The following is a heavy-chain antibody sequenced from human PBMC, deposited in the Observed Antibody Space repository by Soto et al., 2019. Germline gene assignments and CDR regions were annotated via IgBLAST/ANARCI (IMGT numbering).Heavy chain of an antibody. CDR2: ISSTRSGT. D-gene: IGHD2-15*01. CDR1: GFTYSSYK. Sequence: TGGSLRLSCAASGFTYSSYKMHWHHQAPGKGLEWISYISSTRSGTPYADSVKGRFTMSRDNTKNSVYLQISKLRAEDTAVCYSVRDPPEPVATDALGVATWGQGT. CDR3: VRDPPEPVATDALGVAT. V-gene: IGHV3-48*03. J-gene: IGHJ5*02.